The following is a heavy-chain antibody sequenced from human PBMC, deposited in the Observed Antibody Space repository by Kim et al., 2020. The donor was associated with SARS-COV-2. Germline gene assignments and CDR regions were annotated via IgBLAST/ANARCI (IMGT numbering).Heavy chain of an antibody. V-gene: IGHV1-46*01. CDR1: GYTFTSYY. D-gene: IGHD2-2*02. J-gene: IGHJ6*02. Sequence: ASVKVSCKASGYTFTSYYMHWVRQAPGQGLEWMGIINPSGGSTSYAQKFQGRVTMTRDTSTSTGYMELSSLRSEDTAVYYCARGGDIVVVPDAIGVAYYYGMDVWGQGTTVTVSS. CDR3: ARGGDIVVVPDAIGVAYYYGMDV. CDR2: INPSGGST.